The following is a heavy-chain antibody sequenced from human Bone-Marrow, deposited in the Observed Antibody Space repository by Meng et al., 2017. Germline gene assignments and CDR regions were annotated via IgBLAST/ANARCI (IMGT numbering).Heavy chain of an antibody. CDR3: ARDIRQGGNIWFDP. V-gene: IGHV4-4*02. Sequence: QGQRQESGPGLVKPSGTLSLTCGVSGASVSSGYWWTWVRQPPGKGLEWIGEFHHSGTTNYNPSLRSRVTISVDTSKNQFSLRLTSVTAADTAVYYCARDIRQGGNIWFDPWGQGTLVTVSS. D-gene: IGHD3-16*01. J-gene: IGHJ5*02. CDR1: GASVSSGYW. CDR2: FHHSGTT.